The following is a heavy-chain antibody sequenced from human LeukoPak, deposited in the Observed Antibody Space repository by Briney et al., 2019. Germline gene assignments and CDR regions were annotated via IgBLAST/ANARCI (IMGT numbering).Heavy chain of an antibody. CDR2: INHSGST. Sequence: AETRSRAGAVYGGSFSGYYWSWIRQPPGKGLEWIGEINHSGSTNYNPSLKSRVTISVDTSKNQFSLKLSSVTAADTAVYYCARAQRGRRGYSTFDYWGQGTLVTVSS. V-gene: IGHV4-34*01. CDR1: GGSFSGYY. D-gene: IGHD5-18*01. J-gene: IGHJ4*02. CDR3: ARAQRGRRGYSTFDY.